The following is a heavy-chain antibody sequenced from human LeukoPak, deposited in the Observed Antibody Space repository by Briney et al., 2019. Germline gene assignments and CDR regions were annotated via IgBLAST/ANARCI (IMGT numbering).Heavy chain of an antibody. CDR1: GGSISGYY. CDR3: ARHLTFGFGSGDAFDI. V-gene: IGHV4-4*07. D-gene: IGHD6-19*01. Sequence: SETLSLTCTVSGGSISGYYWGWVRQPAGKGPQWIGRIYSSGYTYYNPSFKSRVTMSVDTPRNHFSLMVTSVTAADTAVYYCARHLTFGFGSGDAFDIWGQGIVVTVSS. CDR2: IYSSGYT. J-gene: IGHJ3*02.